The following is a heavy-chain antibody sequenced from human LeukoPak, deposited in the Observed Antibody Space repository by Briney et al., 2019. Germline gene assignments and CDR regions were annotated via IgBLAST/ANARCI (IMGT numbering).Heavy chain of an antibody. J-gene: IGHJ4*02. CDR1: GGSFSGYY. CDR3: ARGVSADY. V-gene: IGHV4-34*01. CDR2: INHSGST. Sequence: NASETLSLTCAVYGGSFSGYYWSWIRQPPGKGLEWIGEINHSGSTNYNPSLKSRVTISVDTSKNQFSLKLSSVTVADTAVYYCARGVSADYWGQGTLVTVSS.